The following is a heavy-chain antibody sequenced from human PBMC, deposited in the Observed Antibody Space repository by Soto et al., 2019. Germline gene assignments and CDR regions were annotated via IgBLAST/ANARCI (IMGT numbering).Heavy chain of an antibody. D-gene: IGHD3-22*01. CDR2: ISAYNGNT. V-gene: IGHV1-18*04. CDR1: GYTFTSYG. CDR3: ARTFYDSSGYYPGFDY. Sequence: ASVKVSCKASGYTFTSYGISWVRQAPGQGLEWMGWISAYNGNTNDAQKLQGRVTMTTDTSTSTAYMELRSLRSDDTAVYYCARTFYDSSGYYPGFDYWGQGTLVTVSS. J-gene: IGHJ4*02.